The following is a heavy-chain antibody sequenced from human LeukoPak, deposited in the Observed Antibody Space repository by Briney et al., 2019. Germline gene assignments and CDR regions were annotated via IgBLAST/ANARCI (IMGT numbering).Heavy chain of an antibody. J-gene: IGHJ4*02. D-gene: IGHD3-9*01. CDR1: GFTVSSNY. Sequence: GGSLRLSCAASGFTVSSNYMSWVRQAPGKGLEWVSLIYSGDSTYYADSVKGGFTISRDNSNNTLHLQMNSLRAEDTAIYYCAKQAYDSPRTDFDYWGQGTLVTVSS. V-gene: IGHV3-66*04. CDR2: IYSGDST. CDR3: AKQAYDSPRTDFDY.